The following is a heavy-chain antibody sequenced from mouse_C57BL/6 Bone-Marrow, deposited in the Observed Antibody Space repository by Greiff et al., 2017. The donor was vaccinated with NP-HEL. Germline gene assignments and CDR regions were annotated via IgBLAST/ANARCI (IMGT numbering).Heavy chain of an antibody. D-gene: IGHD1-1*01. CDR1: GYTFTSYW. Sequence: VQLQQPGAELVKPGASVKLSCKASGYTFTSYWMHWVKQRPGQGLEWIGMIHPNSGSTNYNEKFKSKATLTVDKSSSTAYMQISSLTSEDSAVYCCARSDYYGSSFAYWGQGTLVTVSA. V-gene: IGHV1-64*01. CDR2: IHPNSGST. J-gene: IGHJ3*01. CDR3: ARSDYYGSSFAY.